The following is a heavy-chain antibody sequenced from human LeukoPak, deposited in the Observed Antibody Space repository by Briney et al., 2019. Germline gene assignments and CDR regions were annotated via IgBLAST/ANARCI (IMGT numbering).Heavy chain of an antibody. CDR1: GFTFSSYA. D-gene: IGHD3-3*01. V-gene: IGHV3-30-3*01. CDR2: ISYDGGNK. J-gene: IGHJ4*02. CDR3: ARDPLPSEYCDFWSGLDY. Sequence: PGRSLRLSCAASGFTFSSYAMHWVRQAPGKGLEWVAVISYDGGNKYYADSVKGRFTISRDNSKNTLYLQMNSLRAEDTAVYYCARDPLPSEYCDFWSGLDYWGQGTLVTVSS.